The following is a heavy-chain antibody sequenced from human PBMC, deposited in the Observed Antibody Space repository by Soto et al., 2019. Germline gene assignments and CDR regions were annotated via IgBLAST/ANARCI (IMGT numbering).Heavy chain of an antibody. CDR3: ARFPPRADIAAAEVRNYYMDV. J-gene: IGHJ6*03. D-gene: IGHD6-13*01. CDR2: IYYSGST. CDR1: GGSISSYY. V-gene: IGHV4-59*08. Sequence: SETLSLTCTVSGGSISSYYWSWIRQPPGKGLEWIGYIYYSGSTNYNPSLKSRVTISVDTSKNQFSLKLSSVTAADTAVYYCARFPPRADIAAAEVRNYYMDVWGKGTTVTVSS.